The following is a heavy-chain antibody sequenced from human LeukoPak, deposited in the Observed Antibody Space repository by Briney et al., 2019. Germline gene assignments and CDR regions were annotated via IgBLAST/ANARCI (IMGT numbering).Heavy chain of an antibody. V-gene: IGHV3-7*01. CDR2: IKQDGSAK. D-gene: IGHD3-22*01. J-gene: IGHJ4*02. CDR1: GYTFGTYW. Sequence: GGSLRLSCVASGYTFGTYWMSWVRLAPGKGLEWVANIKQDGSAKYYVDSVKGRFTISRDNTENSLYLQMNSLRAEDTALYYCARDRRYYDSSGYYPGYFDYWGQGTLVTVSS. CDR3: ARDRRYYDSSGYYPGYFDY.